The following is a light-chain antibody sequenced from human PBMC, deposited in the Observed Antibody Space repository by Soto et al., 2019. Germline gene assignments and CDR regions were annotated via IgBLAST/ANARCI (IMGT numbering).Light chain of an antibody. CDR3: LQHDSYPYT. CDR1: QDIRNH. J-gene: IGKJ2*01. V-gene: IGKV1-17*01. CDR2: GAS. Sequence: DIQMTQSPSSLSASVGDRVTITCRASQDIRNHLGWFQQQPGKAPKRLIYGASTLQSGVPSRFSGSGSGTEFTLTISSLQPEDFATYYCLQHDSYPYTFGQGTKLEIK.